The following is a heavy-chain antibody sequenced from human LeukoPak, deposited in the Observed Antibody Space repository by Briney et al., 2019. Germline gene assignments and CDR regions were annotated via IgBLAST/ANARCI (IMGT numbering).Heavy chain of an antibody. J-gene: IGHJ4*02. CDR2: ISTGGTYI. CDR3: ATNSGIAAALPGY. D-gene: IGHD6-13*01. V-gene: IGHV3-21*04. Sequence: GGSLRLSCAASGFTFSSYSLKWVRQAPGKGLEWVSSISTGGTYIHSADSLKGRFTISRDDAKNSLYLQMNSLRAEDTAVYYCATNSGIAAALPGYWGQGTLVTVSS. CDR1: GFTFSSYS.